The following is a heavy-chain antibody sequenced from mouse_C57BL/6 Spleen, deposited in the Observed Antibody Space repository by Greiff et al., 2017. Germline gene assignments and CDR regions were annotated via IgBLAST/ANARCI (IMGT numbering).Heavy chain of an antibody. CDR2: IRNKANGYTT. J-gene: IGHJ4*01. CDR1: GFTFTDYY. CDR3: ARSRSTWDAMDY. Sequence: EVQGVESGGGLVQPGGSLSLSCAASGFTFTDYYMSWVRQPPGKALEWLGFIRNKANGYTTEYSASVKGRFTISRDNSQSILYLPMNALRAEDSATYYCARSRSTWDAMDYWGQGTSVTVSS. D-gene: IGHD1-1*01. V-gene: IGHV7-3*01.